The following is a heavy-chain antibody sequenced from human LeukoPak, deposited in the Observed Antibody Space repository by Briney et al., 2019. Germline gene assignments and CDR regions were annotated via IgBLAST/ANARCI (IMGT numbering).Heavy chain of an antibody. CDR2: ISSSSSTI. J-gene: IGHJ2*01. CDR1: GFTFSSYS. CDR3: ARERDSYYGSGSRNWYFDL. D-gene: IGHD3-10*01. V-gene: IGHV3-48*04. Sequence: GGSLRLSCAASGFTFSSYSMNWVRQAPGKGLEWVSYISSSSSTIYYADSVKGRFTISRDNAKNSLYLQMNSLRAEDTAVYYCARERDSYYGSGSRNWYFDLWGRGTLVTVSS.